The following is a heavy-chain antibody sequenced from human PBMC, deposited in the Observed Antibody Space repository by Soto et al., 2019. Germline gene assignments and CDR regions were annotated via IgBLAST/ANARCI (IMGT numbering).Heavy chain of an antibody. D-gene: IGHD1-26*01. J-gene: IGHJ4*02. CDR1: GYTFISYP. V-gene: IGHV1-3*01. Sequence: VQLVQSGAEVKKPGASVRISCKASGYTFISYPIHWVRQAPGQRLECMGWINPANGDTRYSQKFQGRVTITRDTSATTAYTDLNSLIPDDTAIYYCAKSGSLDYWGQGTPITVSS. CDR3: AKSGSLDY. CDR2: INPANGDT.